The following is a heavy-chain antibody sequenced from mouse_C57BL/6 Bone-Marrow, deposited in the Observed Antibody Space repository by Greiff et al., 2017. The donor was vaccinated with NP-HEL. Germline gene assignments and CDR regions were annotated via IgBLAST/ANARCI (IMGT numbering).Heavy chain of an antibody. CDR2: IDPANGDT. CDR1: GFNIKDDY. V-gene: IGHV14-4*01. J-gene: IGHJ2*01. CDR3: TTSYDYDGY. Sequence: VQLKESGAELVRPGASVKLSCTASGFNIKDDYMHWVKQRPEQGLEWIGWIDPANGDTEYASKFQGKATITADTSSNTAYLQLSSLTSEDTAVYYCTTSYDYDGYWGQGTTLTVSS. D-gene: IGHD2-4*01.